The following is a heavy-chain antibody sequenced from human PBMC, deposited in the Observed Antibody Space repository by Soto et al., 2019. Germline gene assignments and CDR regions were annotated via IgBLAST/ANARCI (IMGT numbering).Heavy chain of an antibody. D-gene: IGHD3-10*01. CDR3: ARAYYYGSGRGGMDV. J-gene: IGHJ6*02. V-gene: IGHV1-69*01. CDR2: FIPIFGTA. Sequence: QVQLVQSGAEVKKPGSSVKVSCKASGGTFSSYAISWVRQAPEQGLEWMGGFIPIFGTANYAQNFQGRVTITADESTSTAYMELSSLRSEDTAVYYCARAYYYGSGRGGMDVWGQGTTVTVSS. CDR1: GGTFSSYA.